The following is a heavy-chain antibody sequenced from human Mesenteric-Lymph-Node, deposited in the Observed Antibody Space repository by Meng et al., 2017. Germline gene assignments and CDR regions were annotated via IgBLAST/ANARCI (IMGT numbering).Heavy chain of an antibody. CDR3: ARGERTNTAKVLAL. J-gene: IGHJ4*02. V-gene: IGHV3-48*03. Sequence: GESLKISCAASGFTISSYEMNWVRQAPGKGLEWLSCISTSETTKYYADSVKGRFTISRDNDRNSLYLQMNSLRTEDTAVYYCARGERTNTAKVLALWGQGTRVTVSS. CDR2: ISTSETTK. D-gene: IGHD5-18*01. CDR1: GFTISSYE.